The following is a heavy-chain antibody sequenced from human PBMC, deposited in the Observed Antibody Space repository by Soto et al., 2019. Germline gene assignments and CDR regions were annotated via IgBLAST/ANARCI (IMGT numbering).Heavy chain of an antibody. CDR3: GRLEGLATISYYFDY. D-gene: IGHD3-9*01. Sequence: QLQLQESGPGLVKPSETLSLTCTVSGGSVSSSSYYWGWVRQPPGKGLEWIGSVYYSGSTYYNPSIESRATISVDKSKNQFSLKLMSLSAADTAVYYCGRLEGLATISYYFDYWGQGALVTVSS. CDR2: VYYSGST. V-gene: IGHV4-39*01. J-gene: IGHJ4*02. CDR1: GGSVSSSSYY.